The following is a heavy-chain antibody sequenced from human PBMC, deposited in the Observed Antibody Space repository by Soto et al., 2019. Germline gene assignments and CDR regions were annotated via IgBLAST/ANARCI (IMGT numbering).Heavy chain of an antibody. CDR1: GGSISSSSYY. CDR2: IYYSGST. D-gene: IGHD5-18*01. Sequence: SETLSLTCTVSGGSISSSSYYWGWIRQPPGKGLEWIGSIYYSGSTYYNPSLKSRVTISVDTSKNQFSLKLSSVTAADTAVYYCARVPRLGRYSYDYLDYWGQGTLVTVSS. J-gene: IGHJ4*02. V-gene: IGHV4-39*01. CDR3: ARVPRLGRYSYDYLDY.